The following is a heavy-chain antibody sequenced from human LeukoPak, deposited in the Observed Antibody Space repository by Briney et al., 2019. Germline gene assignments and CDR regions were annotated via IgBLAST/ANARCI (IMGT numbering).Heavy chain of an antibody. CDR2: IYYSGST. CDR3: ARDLELRPRDAFDI. D-gene: IGHD1-7*01. J-gene: IGHJ3*02. V-gene: IGHV4-59*01. Sequence: SETLSLTCTVSGGSISSYYWSWIRQPPGKGLEWIGYIYYSGSTNYNPSLESRVTISVDTSKNQFSLKLSSVTAADTAVYYCARDLELRPRDAFDIWGQGTMVTVSS. CDR1: GGSISSYY.